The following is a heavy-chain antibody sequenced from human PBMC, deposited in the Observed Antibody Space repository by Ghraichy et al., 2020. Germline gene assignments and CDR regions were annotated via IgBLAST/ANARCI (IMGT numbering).Heavy chain of an antibody. CDR1: GFSFSSHD. Sequence: GGSLRLSCAVSGFSFSSHDMHWVRQAPGKGLEWVAVVWYGGNNNYADSVKGRFTISRDNSKNTLYLQMNSLRDEDTAVYYCARRPRHRSGWCLDYWGQGTLVTVSS. V-gene: IGHV3-33*01. CDR2: VWYGGNNN. J-gene: IGHJ4*02. D-gene: IGHD6-19*01. CDR3: ARRPRHRSGWCLDY.